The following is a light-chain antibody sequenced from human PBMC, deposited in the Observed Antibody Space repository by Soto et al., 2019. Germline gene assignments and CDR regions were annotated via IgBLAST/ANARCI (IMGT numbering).Light chain of an antibody. J-gene: IGKJ3*01. Sequence: EIVLTQSPATLPLSPGERATLSCRAGQSVGTSLAWFQQKPGQAPRLLIYDASNRATGIPARFSGSGSGTDFTLSISSLETEDFAVYYCQQRSNWPLTFGPGTKVDIK. CDR1: QSVGTS. CDR2: DAS. CDR3: QQRSNWPLT. V-gene: IGKV3-11*01.